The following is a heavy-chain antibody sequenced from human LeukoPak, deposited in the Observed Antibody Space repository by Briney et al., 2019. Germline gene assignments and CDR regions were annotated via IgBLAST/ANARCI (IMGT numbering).Heavy chain of an antibody. V-gene: IGHV3-74*01. CDR3: ASGYRYFDY. D-gene: IGHD2-2*03. CDR2: INSDGSST. J-gene: IGHJ4*02. Sequence: GGSLRLSCAASGFTFSSYWMHWVRQAPGKGLVWVSRINSDGSSTSYADSVKGRFTISRDNAKNTMYLQMNSLRSEDTAVYYCASGYRYFDYWGQGTLVTVSS. CDR1: GFTFSSYW.